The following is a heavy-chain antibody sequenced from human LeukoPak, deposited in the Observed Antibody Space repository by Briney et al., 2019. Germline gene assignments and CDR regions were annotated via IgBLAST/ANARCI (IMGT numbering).Heavy chain of an antibody. CDR1: GYSFTSYW. V-gene: IGHV5-51*01. D-gene: IGHD5-12*01. CDR2: IYPGDSDT. CDR3: ASLSGYDWPYYYYGMDV. J-gene: IGHJ6*02. Sequence: GESLKISCKGSGYSFTSYWIGWGRQMPGKGLEWMGIIYPGDSDTSYSPSFQGQVTISADKSISTAYLQWSSLKASDTAMYYCASLSGYDWPYYYYGMDVWGQGTTVTVSS.